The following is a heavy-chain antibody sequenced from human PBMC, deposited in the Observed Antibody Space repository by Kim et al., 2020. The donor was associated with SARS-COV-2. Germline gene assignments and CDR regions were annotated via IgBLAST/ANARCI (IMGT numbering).Heavy chain of an antibody. V-gene: IGHV2-5*02. Sequence: SGPTLVNPTQTLTLTCTFSGFSLSTSGVGVGWIRQPPGKALEWLALIYWDDDKRYSPSLKSRLTITKDTSKNQVVLTMTNMDPVDTATYYCAHRRLTGDPTYYYYYGMDVWGQGTTVTVSS. CDR2: IYWDDDK. D-gene: IGHD7-27*01. J-gene: IGHJ6*02. CDR3: AHRRLTGDPTYYYYYGMDV. CDR1: GFSLSTSGVG.